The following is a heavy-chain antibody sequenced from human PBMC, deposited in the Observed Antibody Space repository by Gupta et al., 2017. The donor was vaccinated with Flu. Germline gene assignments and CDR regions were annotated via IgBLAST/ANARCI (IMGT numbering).Heavy chain of an antibody. CDR3: AKQSYDVLTGWWDH. J-gene: IGHJ1*01. Sequence: MSWVRQAPGKGLEWVSTIDGSGDATYYADSVKGRFTISRDNSKDTLHLQLNSLTAEDTAVYYCAKQSYDVLTGWWDHWGQGTLVTVSS. V-gene: IGHV3-23*01. CDR2: IDGSGDAT. D-gene: IGHD3-9*01.